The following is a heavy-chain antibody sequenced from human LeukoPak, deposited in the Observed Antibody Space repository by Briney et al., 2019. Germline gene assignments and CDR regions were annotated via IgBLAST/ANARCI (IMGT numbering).Heavy chain of an antibody. D-gene: IGHD3-22*01. CDR2: MNPNSGNT. Sequence: ASVKVSCKASGGTFSSYAINWVRQATGQGLEWMGWMNPNSGNTGYAQKFQGRVNMTRNTAISTAYMELSSLRSEDTAVYYCARGSPMYYYDSSAPLDYWGQGTLVTVSS. J-gene: IGHJ4*02. CDR3: ARGSPMYYYDSSAPLDY. CDR1: GGTFSSYA. V-gene: IGHV1-8*02.